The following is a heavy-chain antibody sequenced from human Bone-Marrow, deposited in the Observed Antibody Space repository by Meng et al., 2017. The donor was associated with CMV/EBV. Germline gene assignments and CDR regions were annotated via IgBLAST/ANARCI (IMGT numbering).Heavy chain of an antibody. CDR1: GFTFSSYG. CDR3: ATVDYGFWSGYYLENYYYGMDV. Sequence: GGSLRLSCAASGFTFSSYGMHWVRQAPGKGLEWVAFIRYDGSNKYYADSVKGRFTISRDNSKNTLYLQMNSLRAEDTAVYYCATVDYGFWSGYYLENYYYGMDVWGQGTTVTVSS. J-gene: IGHJ6*02. CDR2: IRYDGSNK. D-gene: IGHD3-3*01. V-gene: IGHV3-30*02.